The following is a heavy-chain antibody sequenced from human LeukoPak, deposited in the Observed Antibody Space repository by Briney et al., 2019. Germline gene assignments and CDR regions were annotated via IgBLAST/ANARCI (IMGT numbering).Heavy chain of an antibody. CDR2: INPNSGDT. J-gene: IGHJ4*02. CDR1: GYTFTNYY. V-gene: IGHV1-2*02. D-gene: IGHD1-14*01. Sequence: ASVKVSCKASGYTFTNYYIHWVRQAPGQGLEWMGWINPNSGDTNSVQKSQGRVTMTRDTSISTAYMELGRLRSDDTALYYCARWKGTVDYWGQGTLVTVSS. CDR3: ARWKGTVDY.